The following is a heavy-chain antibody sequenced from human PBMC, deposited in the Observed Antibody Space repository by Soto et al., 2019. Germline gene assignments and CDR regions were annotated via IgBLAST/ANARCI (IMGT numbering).Heavy chain of an antibody. CDR1: GFTVSSNY. CDR2: IYSGGST. V-gene: IGHV3-66*01. D-gene: IGHD6-6*01. Sequence: GGSLRLSCAASGFTVSSNYMSWVRQAPGKGLEWVALIYSGGSTYYADSVNGRFTISRDNFKNTLFLQMTSLRAEDTAVYYCAKFGGVAARKSAFDYWGQGTLVTVSS. J-gene: IGHJ4*02. CDR3: AKFGGVAARKSAFDY.